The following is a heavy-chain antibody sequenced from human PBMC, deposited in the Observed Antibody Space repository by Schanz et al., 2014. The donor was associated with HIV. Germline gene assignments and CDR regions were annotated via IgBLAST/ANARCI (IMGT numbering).Heavy chain of an antibody. D-gene: IGHD6-13*01. CDR2: INPSGVTT. CDR1: GYTFTRDY. Sequence: QVQLVQSGAEVKKPGSSVKVFCRASGYTFTRDYIHWVRQAPGQGLEGMGIINPSGVTTAFAQKFQGRLTLTRDTSTNTVYMELTSLRSDDTAVYYCARRGPIAAIDFSLDPWGQGTLVTVSS. J-gene: IGHJ5*02. V-gene: IGHV1-46*01. CDR3: ARRGPIAAIDFSLDP.